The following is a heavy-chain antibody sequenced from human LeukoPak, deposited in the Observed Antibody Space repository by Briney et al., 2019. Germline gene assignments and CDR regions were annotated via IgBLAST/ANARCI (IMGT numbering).Heavy chain of an antibody. V-gene: IGHV3-23*01. CDR2: IGGSGART. Sequence: GGSLRLSCAASGFTFNSYVMSWVRQAPGKGLEWVSAIGGSGARTYYADSVRGRFTISRDNSKNTVYLQLNSLRAEDTAVYYCAREPDIVATFGYWGQGTLVTVSS. D-gene: IGHD5-12*01. J-gene: IGHJ4*02. CDR1: GFTFNSYV. CDR3: AREPDIVATFGY.